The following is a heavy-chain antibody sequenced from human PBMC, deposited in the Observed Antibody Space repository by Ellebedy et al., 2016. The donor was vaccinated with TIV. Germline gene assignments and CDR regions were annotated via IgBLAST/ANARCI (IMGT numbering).Heavy chain of an antibody. Sequence: AASVKVSCKASGYTFTNYYMHCLRQAPGQGLEWMGIINPSGGSTTYAQILQGRVTMTRDTSTTTVYMELSSLRSEDTAVYYCARARSSGWLHTPDYWGQGTLVIVSS. CDR3: ARARSSGWLHTPDY. J-gene: IGHJ4*02. V-gene: IGHV1-46*04. D-gene: IGHD6-19*01. CDR1: GYTFTNYY. CDR2: INPSGGST.